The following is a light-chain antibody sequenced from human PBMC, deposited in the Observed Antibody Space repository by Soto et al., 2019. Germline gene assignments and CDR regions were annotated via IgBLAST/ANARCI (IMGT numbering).Light chain of an antibody. CDR1: SSDVVGYNY. CDR3: SSYTSSSTLV. CDR2: EVS. V-gene: IGLV2-14*01. Sequence: QSVLTQPASVSGSPGQSITISCTGTSSDVVGYNYVSWYQQHPGKAPKLMIYEVSNRPSGVSNRFSGSKSGNTASLTISGLQAEDEADYYCSSYTSSSTLVFGGGTKLTVL. J-gene: IGLJ2*01.